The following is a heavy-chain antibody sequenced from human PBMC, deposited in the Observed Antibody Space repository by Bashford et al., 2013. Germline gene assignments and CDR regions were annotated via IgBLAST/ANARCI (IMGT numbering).Heavy chain of an antibody. Sequence: SVKVSCKVSGYTLTELSMHWVRQAPGKGLEWMGGFDPEDGETIYAQKFQGRVTMTEDTSTDTAYMELSSLRSEDTAVYYCATGTKWKGVFYYYGMDVWGQGTTVTVSS. CDR3: ATGTKWKGVFYYYGMDV. D-gene: IGHD1-20*01. CDR1: GYTLTELS. CDR2: FDPEDGET. J-gene: IGHJ6*02. V-gene: IGHV1-24*01.